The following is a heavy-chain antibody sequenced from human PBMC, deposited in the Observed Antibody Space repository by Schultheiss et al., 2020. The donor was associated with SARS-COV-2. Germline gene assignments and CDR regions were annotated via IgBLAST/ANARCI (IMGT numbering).Heavy chain of an antibody. J-gene: IGHJ5*02. Sequence: SQTLSLTCTVSGGSISSYYWSWIRQPPGKGLEWIGYIYYSGSTNYNPSLKSRVTISVDTSKNQFSLKLSSVTAADTAVYYCARDLAARRYNWFDPWGQGTLVTVSS. D-gene: IGHD6-6*01. V-gene: IGHV4-59*12. CDR1: GGSISSYY. CDR2: IYYSGST. CDR3: ARDLAARRYNWFDP.